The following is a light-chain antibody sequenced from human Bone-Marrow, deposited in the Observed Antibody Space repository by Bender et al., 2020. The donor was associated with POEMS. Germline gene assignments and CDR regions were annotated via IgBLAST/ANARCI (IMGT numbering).Light chain of an antibody. J-gene: IGLJ2*01. CDR2: TNN. Sequence: QSVLTQPPSVSGTPGQRVTISCSGSGSNIGGYPVNWYQQLPGTAPRLLIYTNNERPSGVSSRFSGSKSDNTASLTISGLQAEDEADYYCSSYLSPTSVVFGGGTKLTVL. CDR1: GSNIGGYP. CDR3: SSYLSPTSVV. V-gene: IGLV1-44*01.